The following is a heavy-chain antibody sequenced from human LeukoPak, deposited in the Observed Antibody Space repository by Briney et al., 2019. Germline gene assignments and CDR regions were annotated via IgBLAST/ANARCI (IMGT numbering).Heavy chain of an antibody. CDR2: MNPNSGNT. CDR1: GYTFTSYD. D-gene: IGHD2-2*01. J-gene: IGHJ6*02. V-gene: IGHV1-8*01. Sequence: ASVKVSCKASGYTFTSYDINLVRQATGQGLEWMGWMNPNSGNTGYAQKFQGRVTMTRNTSISTAYMELSSLRSEDTAVYYCARTDVYCSSTSCYFYYYYYGMDVWGQGTTVTVSS. CDR3: ARTDVYCSSTSCYFYYYYYGMDV.